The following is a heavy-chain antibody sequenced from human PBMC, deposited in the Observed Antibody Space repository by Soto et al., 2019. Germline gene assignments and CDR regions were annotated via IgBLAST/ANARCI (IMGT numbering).Heavy chain of an antibody. CDR1: GFNFRSHA. D-gene: IGHD3-9*01. Sequence: GGSLRLSCAASGFNFRSHAMSCVRQKPGKGLEWVSAISGSGGSTYYADSVKGRFTISRDNSKYTLYLQMNSLRAEDTAVYYCAKTPGILTGFLFAYWGQGTLVTVSS. CDR2: ISGSGGST. CDR3: AKTPGILTGFLFAY. V-gene: IGHV3-23*01. J-gene: IGHJ4*02.